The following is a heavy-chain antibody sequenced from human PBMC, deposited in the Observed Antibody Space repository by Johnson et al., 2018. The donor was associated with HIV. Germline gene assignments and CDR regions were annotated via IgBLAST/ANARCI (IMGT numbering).Heavy chain of an antibody. CDR3: ASELGIRLDAFDI. Sequence: QVQLVESGGGVVQPGRSLRLSCAASGFTFSSYAMHWVRQAPGKGLEWVAVISYDGSNKYYADSVKGRFTISRDNSKNTLYLQMNSLRAEDTAVNYCASELGIRLDAFDIWGQGTMVTVSS. V-gene: IGHV3-30-3*01. J-gene: IGHJ3*02. CDR1: GFTFSSYA. CDR2: ISYDGSNK. D-gene: IGHD7-27*01.